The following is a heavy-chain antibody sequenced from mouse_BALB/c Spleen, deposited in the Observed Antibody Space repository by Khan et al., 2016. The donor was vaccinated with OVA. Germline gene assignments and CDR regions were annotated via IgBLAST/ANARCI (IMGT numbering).Heavy chain of an antibody. J-gene: IGHJ4*01. CDR2: INNYNGNT. Sequence: QVQLQQSGPELVRPGVSGKISCKGSGYTFTDYAMHWVKQNHAKSLEWIGFINNYNGNTNYNQKFKGKATMTVDKSSSTAYMELARLTSEDSAIYYCARSMITAYYYAMDSWGQGTSVTVSS. V-gene: IGHV1S137*01. CDR1: GYTFTDYA. CDR3: ARSMITAYYYAMDS. D-gene: IGHD2-4*01.